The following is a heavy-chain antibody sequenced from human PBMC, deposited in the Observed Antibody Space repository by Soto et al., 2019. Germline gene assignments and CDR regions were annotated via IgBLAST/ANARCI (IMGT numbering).Heavy chain of an antibody. CDR2: ISYDGSNK. CDR3: AKFYYGEVTTFVDYYYGMDV. V-gene: IGHV3-30*18. CDR1: GFTFSSYG. Sequence: GGSLRLSCASSGFTFSSYGMHWVRQAPGKGLEWVAVISYDGSNKYYADSVKGRFTISRDNSKNTLYLQMNSLRAEDTAVYYCAKFYYGEVTTFVDYYYGMDVWGQGTTVTVSS. J-gene: IGHJ6*02. D-gene: IGHD4-4*01.